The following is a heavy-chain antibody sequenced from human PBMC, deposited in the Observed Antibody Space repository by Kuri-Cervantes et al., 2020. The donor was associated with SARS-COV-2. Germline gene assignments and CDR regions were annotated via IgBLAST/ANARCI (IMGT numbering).Heavy chain of an antibody. CDR1: GFTFSSYS. Sequence: GGSLRLSCAACGFTFSSYSMNWVRQAPGKGLEWVSSISSSSSYIYYADSVKGRFTISRDNAKNSLYLQMNSLRAEDTAVYYCARDRGGFGELSCYMDVWGKGTTVTVSS. J-gene: IGHJ6*03. CDR2: ISSSSSYI. D-gene: IGHD3-10*01. CDR3: ARDRGGFGELSCYMDV. V-gene: IGHV3-21*01.